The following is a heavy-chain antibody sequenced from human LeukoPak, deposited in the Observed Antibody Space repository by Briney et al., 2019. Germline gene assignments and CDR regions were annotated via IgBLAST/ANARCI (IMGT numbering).Heavy chain of an antibody. D-gene: IGHD3-3*01. CDR2: INPNSGGT. J-gene: IGHJ6*03. Sequence: GASVKASCKASGYTFTSYGISWVRQAPGQGLEWMGWINPNSGGTNYAQKFQGRVTMTRDTSISTAYMELSRLRSDDTAVYYCARDVFWSGYYEYYYMDVWGKGTTVTVSS. CDR1: GYTFTSYG. CDR3: ARDVFWSGYYEYYYMDV. V-gene: IGHV1-2*02.